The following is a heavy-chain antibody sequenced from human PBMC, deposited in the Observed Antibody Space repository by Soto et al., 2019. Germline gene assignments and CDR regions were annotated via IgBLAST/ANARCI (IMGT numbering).Heavy chain of an antibody. V-gene: IGHV1-3*01. D-gene: IGHD3-3*01. CDR2: IIVSNGSP. Sequence: QVQLVQSGAEVKEPGASVRVSCKASGYNFTSHTLHWARQAPGQGLEWMGWIIVSNGSPRYAPQFQGRVTFGRDTSATTAYMELSSLTSEDTAVYYCAREPEDGVPGDYWGQGTLVVVSS. CDR1: GYNFTSHT. CDR3: AREPEDGVPGDY. J-gene: IGHJ4*02.